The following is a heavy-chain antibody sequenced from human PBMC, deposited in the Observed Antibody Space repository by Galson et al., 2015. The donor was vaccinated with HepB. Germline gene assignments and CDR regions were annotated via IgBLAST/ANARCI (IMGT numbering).Heavy chain of an antibody. J-gene: IGHJ4*02. CDR2: INPSDGIA. V-gene: IGHV1-46*01. CDR1: GYTFTTDDY. CDR3: ARAADQYFDS. Sequence: SAKVSCKAFGYTFTTDDYMHWVRQAPGQRLEWMGIINPSDGIANYTEKFQGRVTMTRDTSTSSVYIEVSSLRSEDTAVYYCARAADQYFDSWGQGTPVTVSS. D-gene: IGHD4-11*01.